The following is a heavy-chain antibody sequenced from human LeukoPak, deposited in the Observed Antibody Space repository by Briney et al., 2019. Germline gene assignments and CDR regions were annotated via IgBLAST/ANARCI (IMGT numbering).Heavy chain of an antibody. CDR3: AKSTTKAHYYDSGGYPY. CDR2: ISGSGGST. D-gene: IGHD3-22*01. Sequence: GGSLRLSCAASGFTFSSYAMSWVRQAPGKGLEWVSAISGSGGSTYYADSVKGRFTISRDNSKNTLYLQMNSLRAEDTAVYYCAKSTTKAHYYDSGGYPYWGQGTLVTVSS. J-gene: IGHJ4*02. V-gene: IGHV3-23*01. CDR1: GFTFSSYA.